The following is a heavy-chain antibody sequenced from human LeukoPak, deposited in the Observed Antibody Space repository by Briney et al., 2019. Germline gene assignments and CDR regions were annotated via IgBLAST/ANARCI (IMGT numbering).Heavy chain of an antibody. V-gene: IGHV3-48*01. CDR3: ARGSEGGWYGMFDY. J-gene: IGHJ4*02. D-gene: IGHD6-19*01. CDR1: GFTFTIFG. Sequence: GGSLRLSCAASGFTFTIFGLNWVRQAPGKVPEWVSYIDARSGITYYADSVQGRFTISRDNAQESVFLQMNSLRVEDTAVYYCARGSEGGWYGMFDYWGQGTLVTVSS. CDR2: IDARSGIT.